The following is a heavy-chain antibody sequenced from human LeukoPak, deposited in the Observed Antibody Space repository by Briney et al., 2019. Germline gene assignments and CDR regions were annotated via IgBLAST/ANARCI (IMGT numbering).Heavy chain of an antibody. D-gene: IGHD4-11*01. CDR1: GDSISEYF. CDR3: ARVEKAVTGILGS. Sequence: SETPSLTCTVSGDSISEYFWSWIPQSPGKGVEWIGYMYNGISIIYNPSIKSRVTISTDTSKNQFSLRLDSVTAADTAVYYCARVEKAVTGILGSWGQGTHVTVSA. V-gene: IGHV4-59*01. J-gene: IGHJ4*02. CDR2: MYNGISI.